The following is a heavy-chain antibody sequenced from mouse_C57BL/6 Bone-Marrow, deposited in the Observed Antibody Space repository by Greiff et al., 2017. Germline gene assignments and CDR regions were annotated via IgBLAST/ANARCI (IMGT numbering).Heavy chain of an antibody. V-gene: IGHV1-54*01. J-gene: IGHJ3*01. Sequence: QVQLKQSGAELVRPGTSVKVSCKAFGYAFTNYLIEWVKQRPGQGLEWIGVINPGSGGTNYNEKFKGKATLTADKSSSTAYMQLSSLTSEDSAVYFCARSKNWDSWFAYWGQGTLVTVSA. CDR1: GYAFTNYL. D-gene: IGHD4-1*01. CDR3: ARSKNWDSWFAY. CDR2: INPGSGGT.